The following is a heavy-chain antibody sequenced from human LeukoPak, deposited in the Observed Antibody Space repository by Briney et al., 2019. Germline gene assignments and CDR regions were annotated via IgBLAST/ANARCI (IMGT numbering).Heavy chain of an antibody. CDR3: AKVRYYYDSSGYYSSFDY. Sequence: GGSLRLSCAASGFTFSSYAMSWVRQAPGKGLEWVSAISGSGGSTYYADSVKGRFTISRDNSKSTLYLQMNSLRAEDTAVYYCAKVRYYYDSSGYYSSFDYWGQGALVTVSS. V-gene: IGHV3-23*01. D-gene: IGHD3-22*01. J-gene: IGHJ4*02. CDR2: ISGSGGST. CDR1: GFTFSSYA.